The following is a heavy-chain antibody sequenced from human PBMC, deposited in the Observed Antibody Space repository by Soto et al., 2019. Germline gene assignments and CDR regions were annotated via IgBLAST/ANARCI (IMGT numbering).Heavy chain of an antibody. J-gene: IGHJ4*02. CDR1: GFTFSNAW. CDR2: IKTKSDGATT. Sequence: GGSLRLSCAASGFTFSNAWMNWVRQSPGKGLEWVGRIKTKSDGATTDYAAPVKGRFTISRDDSRNTLYLQMNSLKAEDTAVYYCTALTGTTMALDYWGQGTLVTVSS. V-gene: IGHV3-15*01. D-gene: IGHD1-7*01. CDR3: TALTGTTMALDY.